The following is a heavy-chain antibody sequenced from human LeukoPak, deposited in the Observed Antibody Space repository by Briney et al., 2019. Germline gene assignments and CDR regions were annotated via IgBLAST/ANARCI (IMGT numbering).Heavy chain of an antibody. CDR2: ISPYNGNT. CDR3: ARPQEEDGYNYNWAFDY. D-gene: IGHD5-24*01. Sequence: ASVKVSCKASGYTFTSYGISWVRQAPGQGLEWMGWISPYNGNTNYAQNLQGRVTMTTDTSTSTAYMELRSLRSDDTAVYYCARPQEEDGYNYNWAFDYWGQGTLVTVSS. J-gene: IGHJ4*02. V-gene: IGHV1-18*01. CDR1: GYTFTSYG.